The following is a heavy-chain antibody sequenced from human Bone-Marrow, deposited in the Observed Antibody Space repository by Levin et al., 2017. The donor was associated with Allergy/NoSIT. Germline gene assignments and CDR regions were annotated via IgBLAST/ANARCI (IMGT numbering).Heavy chain of an antibody. J-gene: IGHJ4*02. D-gene: IGHD5-12*01. CDR3: ARGAYEGHFDY. CDR2: INEDGSEN. Sequence: QSGGSLRLSCAGSGFSFNAYYMSWVRQAPGRGLEWLATINEDGSENYHLDSVKGRFTIYRDNSKNTLFLGLNSLRADDTAVYFCARGAYEGHFDYWGRGTLVTVSS. V-gene: IGHV3-7*03. CDR1: GFSFNAYY.